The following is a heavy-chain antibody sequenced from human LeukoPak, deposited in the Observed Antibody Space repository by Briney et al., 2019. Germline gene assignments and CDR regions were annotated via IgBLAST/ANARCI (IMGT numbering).Heavy chain of an antibody. CDR3: ARVESGYSYGY. CDR1: GGSISSYY. D-gene: IGHD5-18*01. J-gene: IGHJ4*02. V-gene: IGHV4-59*01. CDR2: IYYSGST. Sequence: PSETLSLTCTVSGGSISSYYWSWIRQPPGKGLEWIGYIYYSGSTNYNPSLKSRVPISVDTPKNQFSLKLSSVTAADTAVYYRARVESGYSYGYWGQGTLVTVSS.